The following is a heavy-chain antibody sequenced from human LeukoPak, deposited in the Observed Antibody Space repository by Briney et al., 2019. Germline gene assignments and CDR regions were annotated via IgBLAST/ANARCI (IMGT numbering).Heavy chain of an antibody. D-gene: IGHD3-22*01. CDR2: ISGSGAGT. CDR3: AKVTTMILGAAFDI. V-gene: IGHV3-23*01. J-gene: IGHJ3*02. Sequence: GGSLRLSCAASGFTFSSYAISWVRQAPGKGLEWVSGISGSGAGTYYADSVKGRFTISGDNSKNTVHLQMSSLRAEDTAVYYCAKVTTMILGAAFDIWGQGTMVTVSS. CDR1: GFTFSSYA.